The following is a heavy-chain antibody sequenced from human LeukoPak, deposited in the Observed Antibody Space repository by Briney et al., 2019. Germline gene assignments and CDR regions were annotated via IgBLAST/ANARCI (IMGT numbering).Heavy chain of an antibody. CDR1: GGSISSYY. CDR3: ARERARYYFDY. Sequence: SETLSLTCTVSGGSISSYYWSWIRQPPGKGLEWIGYIYYGGSTNYNPSLKSRVTISVDTSKNQFSLKLSSVTAADTAVYYCARERARYYFDYWGQGTLVTVSS. V-gene: IGHV4-59*01. CDR2: IYYGGST. J-gene: IGHJ4*02.